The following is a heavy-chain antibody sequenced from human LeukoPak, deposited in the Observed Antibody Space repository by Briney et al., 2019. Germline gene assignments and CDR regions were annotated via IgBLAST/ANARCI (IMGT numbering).Heavy chain of an antibody. CDR1: GYTFTGYY. J-gene: IGHJ4*02. V-gene: IGHV1-2*02. D-gene: IGHD3-22*01. CDR3: ARARITMIVARYLDYFDY. CDR2: INPNSGGT. Sequence: ASVKVSCKASGYTFTGYYMHWVRQAPGQGFEWMGWINPNSGGTNYAQKFQGRVTMTRDTSISTAYMELSRLRSDDTAVYYCARARITMIVARYLDYFDYWGQGTLVTVSS.